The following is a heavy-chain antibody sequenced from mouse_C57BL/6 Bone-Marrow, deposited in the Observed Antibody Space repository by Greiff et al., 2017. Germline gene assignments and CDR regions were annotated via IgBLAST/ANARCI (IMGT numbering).Heavy chain of an antibody. J-gene: IGHJ1*03. V-gene: IGHV1-59*01. D-gene: IGHD3-2*02. CDR2: IDPSDSYT. CDR3: AGSGV. Sequence: VQLQQPGAELVRPGTSVKLSCKASGYTFTSYWMHWVKQRPGQGLEWIGVIDPSDSYTNYNQKFKGKATLTVDTSSSTAYMQLSSLTSEDSAVYYCAGSGVWGTGTTVTVSS. CDR1: GYTFTSYW.